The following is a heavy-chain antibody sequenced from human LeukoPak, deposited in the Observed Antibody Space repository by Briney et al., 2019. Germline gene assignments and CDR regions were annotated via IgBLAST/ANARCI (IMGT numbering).Heavy chain of an antibody. J-gene: IGHJ3*02. Sequence: GGSLRLSCAASGFTFSRHNMNWVRQAPGKGLEWVSSISSSSSYIYYADSVKGRFTISRDNARNSLYLQMNSLRAEDTAVYYCARVGAYGAFDIWGQGTMVTVSS. V-gene: IGHV3-21*04. CDR2: ISSSSSYI. D-gene: IGHD1-26*01. CDR1: GFTFSRHN. CDR3: ARVGAYGAFDI.